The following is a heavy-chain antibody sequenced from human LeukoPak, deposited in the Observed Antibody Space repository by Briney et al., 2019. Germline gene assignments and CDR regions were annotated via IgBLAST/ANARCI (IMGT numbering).Heavy chain of an antibody. CDR1: GYTFTGYY. CDR3: ARQREGSRGFDY. D-gene: IGHD1-26*01. V-gene: IGHV1-2*02. CDR2: INPYSGDT. Sequence: ASVKVSCKASGYTFTGYYMHWVRQAPGQGLEWMGWINPYSGDTNFSQRFHGRVTMTRDRSISTAYMELSRLRSDDTAVYFCARQREGSRGFDYWGQGTLVTVSS. J-gene: IGHJ4*02.